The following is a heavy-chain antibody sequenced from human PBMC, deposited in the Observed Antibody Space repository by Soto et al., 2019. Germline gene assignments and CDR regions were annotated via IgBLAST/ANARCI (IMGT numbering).Heavy chain of an antibody. V-gene: IGHV1-18*01. Sequence: ASVKVSCKASGYTFTSYGISWVRQAPGQGLEWMGWISAYNGNTNYAQKLQGRVTINPDTSKNQFSLQLNSVTPEDTAVYYCARNYDYIWGSYRYDWFDPLGQGTLVTGS. D-gene: IGHD3-16*02. CDR2: ISAYNGNT. CDR1: GYTFTSYG. J-gene: IGHJ5*02. CDR3: ARNYDYIWGSYRYDWFDP.